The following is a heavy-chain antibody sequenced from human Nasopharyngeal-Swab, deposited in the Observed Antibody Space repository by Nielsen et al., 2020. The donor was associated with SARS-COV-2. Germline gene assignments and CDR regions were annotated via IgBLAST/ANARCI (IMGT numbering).Heavy chain of an antibody. Sequence: SVKVSCKASGGTFSSYAISWVRQAPGQGLEWMGGIIPIFGTANYAQKFQGRVTITADESTSTAYMELSSLRSEDTAVYYCSRERLGAFDIWGQGTMVTVSS. CDR1: GGTFSSYA. V-gene: IGHV1-69*13. CDR3: SRERLGAFDI. CDR2: IIPIFGTA. J-gene: IGHJ3*02. D-gene: IGHD3-16*01.